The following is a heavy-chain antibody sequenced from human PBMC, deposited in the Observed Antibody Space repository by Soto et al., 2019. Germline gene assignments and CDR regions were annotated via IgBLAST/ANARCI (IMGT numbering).Heavy chain of an antibody. CDR1: GDSVSSTSAS. Sequence: SQTLSLTCALSGDSVSSTSASWAWIRQSPSRGLEWLGRTYYRSRWYNDYAVSVKSRITINPDTSKNQFSLQLSSVTPEDTAVYYCAGSNGWFDFSGQGTPVTVSS. CDR3: AGSNGWFDF. CDR2: TYYRSRWYN. V-gene: IGHV6-1*01. J-gene: IGHJ5*01. D-gene: IGHD1-1*01.